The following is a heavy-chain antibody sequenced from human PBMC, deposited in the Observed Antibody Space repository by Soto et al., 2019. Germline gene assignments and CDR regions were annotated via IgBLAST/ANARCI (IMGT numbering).Heavy chain of an antibody. CDR3: AKDRRYCSSTSCYAHPLLDY. V-gene: IGHV3-30*18. J-gene: IGHJ4*02. Sequence: PGGSLRLSCAASGFTFSSYGMHWVRQAPGKGLEWVAVISCDGSNKYYADSVKGRFTISRDNSKNTLYLQMNSLRAEDTAVYYCAKDRRYCSSTSCYAHPLLDYWGQGTLVTVSS. CDR1: GFTFSSYG. D-gene: IGHD2-2*01. CDR2: ISCDGSNK.